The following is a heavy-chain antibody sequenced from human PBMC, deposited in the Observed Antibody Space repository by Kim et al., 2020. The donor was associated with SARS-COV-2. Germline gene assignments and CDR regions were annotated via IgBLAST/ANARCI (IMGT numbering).Heavy chain of an antibody. J-gene: IGHJ4*02. V-gene: IGHV1-18*01. CDR2: T. CDR3: ARSDYGGNFDY. D-gene: IGHD4-17*01. Sequence: TTYATKLQGRVPMNTDTSTSTAYMELRSLRSDDTAVYYCARSDYGGNFDYWGQGTLVTVSS.